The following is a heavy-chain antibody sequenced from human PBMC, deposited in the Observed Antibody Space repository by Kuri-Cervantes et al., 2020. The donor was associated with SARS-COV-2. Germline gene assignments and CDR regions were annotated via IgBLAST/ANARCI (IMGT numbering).Heavy chain of an antibody. J-gene: IGHJ4*02. D-gene: IGHD1-20*01. CDR3: VRGIVGPGYGITGSYLDS. Sequence: GESLKISCAASGFTFGASDMNWVRQSPGKGLEWVSYISSGRRSIYHTDAVKGRFTISRDNGKNSLFLQMNSLRAEDTAVYYCVRGIVGPGYGITGSYLDSWGQGVLVTVSS. CDR2: ISSGRRSI. V-gene: IGHV3-48*01. CDR1: GFTFGASD.